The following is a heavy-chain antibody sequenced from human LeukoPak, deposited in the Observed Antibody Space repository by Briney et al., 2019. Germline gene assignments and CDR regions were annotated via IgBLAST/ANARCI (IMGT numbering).Heavy chain of an antibody. J-gene: IGHJ4*02. CDR2: ISYDGSNK. D-gene: IGHD2-15*01. Sequence: GGSLRLSCAASGFTFSSYGMHWVRQAPGKGLEWVAVISYDGSNKYYADSVKGRFTISRDNAKNSLYLQMNSLRAEDTAVYYCARVRPGEGSWALFYWGQGTLVTVSS. V-gene: IGHV3-30*03. CDR1: GFTFSSYG. CDR3: ARVRPGEGSWALFY.